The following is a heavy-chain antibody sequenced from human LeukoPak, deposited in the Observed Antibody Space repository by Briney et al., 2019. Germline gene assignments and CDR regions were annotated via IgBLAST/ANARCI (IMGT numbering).Heavy chain of an antibody. CDR2: IASKTDGGAT. V-gene: IGHV3-15*07. D-gene: IGHD3-10*01. CDR3: TTGIRGD. Sequence: PGGSLRLSCSASGLTVTNAWMNWVRQAPAEGLDWVGRIASKTDGGATDYAAPVKGRFTISRDDSKNTLNLQMNSLKTEDTAVYYCTTGIRGDWGQGTLVTVSS. CDR1: GLTVTNAW. J-gene: IGHJ4*02.